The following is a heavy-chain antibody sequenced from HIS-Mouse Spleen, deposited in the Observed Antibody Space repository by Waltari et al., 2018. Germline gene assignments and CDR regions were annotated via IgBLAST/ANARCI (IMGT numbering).Heavy chain of an antibody. D-gene: IGHD6-6*01. Sequence: EVQLVESGGGLLQPGGSLSLSCAASGFTVSRHYMTWARQAPGKGVGWVSVSYSGGSTYYADSVKGRFTISRDNSKNTLYLQMNSLRAEDTAVYYCARDTVIAARSYGMDVWGQGTTVTVSS. V-gene: IGHV3-53*01. CDR2: SYSGGST. J-gene: IGHJ6*02. CDR3: ARDTVIAARSYGMDV. CDR1: GFTVSRHY.